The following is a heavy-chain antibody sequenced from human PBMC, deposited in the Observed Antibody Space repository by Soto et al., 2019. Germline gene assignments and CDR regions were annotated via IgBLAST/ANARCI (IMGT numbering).Heavy chain of an antibody. Sequence: SETLSLTCTVSGGSISSGDYYWSWIRQPPGKGLEWIGYIYYSGSTYYNPSLKSRVTISVDTSKNQFSLKLSSVTAADTAVYYCARVAQERGYSGVDIEYWGQGTRVTVS. J-gene: IGHJ4*02. D-gene: IGHD5-12*01. V-gene: IGHV4-30-4*01. CDR2: IYYSGST. CDR1: GGSISSGDYY. CDR3: ARVAQERGYSGVDIEY.